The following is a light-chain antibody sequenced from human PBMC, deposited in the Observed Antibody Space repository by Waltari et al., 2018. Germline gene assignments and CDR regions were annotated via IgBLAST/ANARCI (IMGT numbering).Light chain of an antibody. V-gene: IGKV3-20*01. CDR1: QSVTRA. J-gene: IGKJ1*01. Sequence: EIVLTQSPATLPLSPGESATLSCRTSQSVTRALAWYQQKPGQAPRLLIYGASNRATGIPDRFSGSGSGTDFSLTISSLEPEDFAVYYCQHYLRLPVTFGQGTKVEVK. CDR3: QHYLRLPVT. CDR2: GAS.